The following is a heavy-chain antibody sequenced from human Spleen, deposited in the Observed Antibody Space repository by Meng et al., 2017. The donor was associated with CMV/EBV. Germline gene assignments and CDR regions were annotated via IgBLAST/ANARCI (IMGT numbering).Heavy chain of an antibody. V-gene: IGHV4-61*08. Sequence: LTCTVSRGSVNSDVYYWSWIRQPPGKGLEWIGHIYDGGSTNYNPSLKSRVAISVDTSKNQFSLKMRSVTAADTAVYYCARDLLTVVEAWGQGTLVTVSS. D-gene: IGHD4/OR15-4a*01. CDR1: RGSVNSDVYY. CDR2: IYDGGST. CDR3: ARDLLTVVEA. J-gene: IGHJ5*02.